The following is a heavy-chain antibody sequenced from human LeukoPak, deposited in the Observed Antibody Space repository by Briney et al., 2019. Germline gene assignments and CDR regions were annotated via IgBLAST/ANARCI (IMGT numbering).Heavy chain of an antibody. J-gene: IGHJ4*02. V-gene: IGHV4-59*01. CDR2: IYYSGSI. CDR3: ARLRGNYFPDY. CDR1: GDSISGYY. D-gene: IGHD4-11*01. Sequence: PSETLSLTCTVSGDSISGYYWTWIRQPPGKGLEWIGYIYYSGSINYNPSPKSRLTISVDTSKNQFSLKLSSVTAADTAVYYCARLRGNYFPDYWGQGTLVTVSS.